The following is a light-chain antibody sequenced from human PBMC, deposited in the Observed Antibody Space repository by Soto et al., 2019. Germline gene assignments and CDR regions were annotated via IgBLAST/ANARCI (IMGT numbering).Light chain of an antibody. V-gene: IGKV3-15*01. J-gene: IGKJ1*01. CDR1: QSVSSN. CDR2: GAS. CDR3: QQYKNWPET. Sequence: EIVMTQSPATLSVSPGERDTLSCRPSQSVSSNLAWYQQKPGQAPRLLIYGASTRATGIPARFSGSESVTEFTLTISSLQSEDFAVYYSQQYKNWPETFGEGTKVEIK.